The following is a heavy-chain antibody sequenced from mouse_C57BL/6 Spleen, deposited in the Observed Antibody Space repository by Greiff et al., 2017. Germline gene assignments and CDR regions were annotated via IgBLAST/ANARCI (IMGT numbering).Heavy chain of an antibody. CDR2: IRNKANGYTT. Sequence: EVMLVESGGGLVQPGGSLSLSCAASGFTFTDYYMSWVRQPPGKALEWLGFIRNKANGYTTEYSASVKGRFNISRDNSQSILYLQMNALRAEDSATYYCARYSIYYYGSSYLDYWGQGTTLTVSS. D-gene: IGHD1-1*01. J-gene: IGHJ2*01. V-gene: IGHV7-3*01. CDR1: GFTFTDYY. CDR3: ARYSIYYYGSSYLDY.